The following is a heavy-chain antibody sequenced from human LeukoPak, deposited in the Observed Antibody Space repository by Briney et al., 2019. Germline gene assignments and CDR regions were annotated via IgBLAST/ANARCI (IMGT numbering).Heavy chain of an antibody. J-gene: IGHJ3*02. V-gene: IGHV3-7*03. Sequence: GGSLRLSCVFSGFTFSNYWMSWVRQAPGKGLEWVANIKQDESEKHYVDSVKGRFTISRDNAKNSLYLQLNSLRVEDTAFYYCLKDDDHWKFDIWGQGTMVTVSS. CDR1: GFTFSNYW. CDR3: LKDDDHWKFDI. CDR2: IKQDESEK. D-gene: IGHD1-1*01.